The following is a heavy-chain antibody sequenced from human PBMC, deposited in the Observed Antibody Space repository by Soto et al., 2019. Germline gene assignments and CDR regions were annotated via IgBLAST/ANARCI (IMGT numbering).Heavy chain of an antibody. Sequence: GASVKVSCKASGYTFTSYYMHWVRQAPGQGLEWMGIINPSGGSTSYAQKFQGRVTMTRDTSTSTVYMELSSLRSEDTGVYYCVTVLPHANSWFDYWGQGTPVTVSS. CDR3: VTVLPHANSWFDY. J-gene: IGHJ4*02. CDR1: GYTFTSYY. V-gene: IGHV1-46*01. D-gene: IGHD2-2*01. CDR2: INPSGGST.